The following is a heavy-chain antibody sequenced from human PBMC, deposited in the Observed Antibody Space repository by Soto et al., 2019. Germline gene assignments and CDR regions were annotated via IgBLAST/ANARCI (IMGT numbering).Heavy chain of an antibody. J-gene: IGHJ5*02. Sequence: PSETLSLTCAVSGYSISSGYYWGWIRQPPGKGLEWIGSIYRSGSTYYNPSLKSRVTISVDTSKNQFSLKLSSVTAADTAVYYCALHIQWLDEYNWFDPWGQGTLVTVSS. V-gene: IGHV4-38-2*01. CDR1: GYSISSGYY. D-gene: IGHD6-19*01. CDR3: ALHIQWLDEYNWFDP. CDR2: IYRSGST.